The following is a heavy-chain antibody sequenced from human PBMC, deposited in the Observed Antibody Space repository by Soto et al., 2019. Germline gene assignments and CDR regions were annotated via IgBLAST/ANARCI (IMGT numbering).Heavy chain of an antibody. CDR2: ISYDGSNE. V-gene: IGHV3-30*18. CDR1: GFAFGSYG. D-gene: IGHD6-19*01. Sequence: QVPLVESGGGVVQPGRSLRLSCAASGFAFGSYGMHWVRQAPGKGLEWVALISYDGSNEYYADSVKGRFTISRDNSKNTLDLQMNSLRADDTAVYYCAKDGNVYTSGWYAPSLDYWGQGTLITVSS. CDR3: AKDGNVYTSGWYAPSLDY. J-gene: IGHJ4*02.